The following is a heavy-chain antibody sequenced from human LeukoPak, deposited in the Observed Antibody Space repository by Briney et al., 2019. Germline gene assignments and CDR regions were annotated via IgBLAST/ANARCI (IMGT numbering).Heavy chain of an antibody. CDR2: FYTSGST. CDR1: GGSISSGSYS. V-gene: IGHV4-61*02. J-gene: IGHJ5*02. D-gene: IGHD6-6*01. CDR3: AREVIAAHNWFDP. Sequence: PSETLSLTCTVSGGSISSGSYSWSWIRQPAGKGLEWIGRFYTSGSTNYNPSLKSRVTISADTSNNQFSLRLSSVTAADTAVYYCAREVIAAHNWFDPWGRGTLVTVSS.